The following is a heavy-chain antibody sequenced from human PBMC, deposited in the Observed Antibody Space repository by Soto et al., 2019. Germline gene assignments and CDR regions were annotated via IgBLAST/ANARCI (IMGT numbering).Heavy chain of an antibody. CDR2: INHRGIT. CDR1: GDSISTFY. CDR3: ARVRSNLFDY. D-gene: IGHD3-3*01. J-gene: IGHJ4*02. Sequence: SDTLSLTCTVSGDSISTFYWSWIRQPPGKALEWIGYINHRGITNYNPSLKSQVIISVDTSKNQFSLKLSSVTAADTAVYFCARVRSNLFDYWGQGTLVTVSS. V-gene: IGHV4-59*01.